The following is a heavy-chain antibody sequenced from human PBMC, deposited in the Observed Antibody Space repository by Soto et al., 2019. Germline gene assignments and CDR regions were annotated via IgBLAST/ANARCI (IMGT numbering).Heavy chain of an antibody. CDR1: GFTFSSNG. CDR3: AKDFKISGGHYGSLNYYYGMDV. D-gene: IGHD3-10*01. CDR2: ISGRGRNT. Sequence: GGSLRLSCATSGFTFSSNGMSWVRQAPGKGLDWVSGISGRGRNTYYADSVKGRFTISRDTSKSALYLQMNSLRPEATAVYYCAKDFKISGGHYGSLNYYYGMDVWGQGTTVTVSS. J-gene: IGHJ6*02. V-gene: IGHV3-23*01.